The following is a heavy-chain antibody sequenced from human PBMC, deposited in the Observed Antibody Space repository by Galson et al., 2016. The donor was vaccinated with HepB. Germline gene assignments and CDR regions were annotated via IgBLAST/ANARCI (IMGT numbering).Heavy chain of an antibody. Sequence: SLRLSCAASGFTFSDYYMNWIRQAPGKGLEWISYISSSTIYTYAESVMGRFTIHRDNAKDSLYLQMNSLRAEDTAVYYCARGGIEWESLQGVFDYWGQGTLVTVSS. J-gene: IGHJ4*02. CDR1: GFTFSDYY. V-gene: IGHV3-11*06. CDR2: ISSSTIY. CDR3: ARGGIEWESLQGVFDY. D-gene: IGHD1-26*01.